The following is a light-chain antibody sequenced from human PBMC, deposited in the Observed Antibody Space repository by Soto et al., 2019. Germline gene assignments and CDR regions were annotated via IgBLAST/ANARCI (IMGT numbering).Light chain of an antibody. CDR3: QQYKSYWM. J-gene: IGKJ1*01. V-gene: IGKV1-5*03. Sequence: DIQMTQSPATLSVSVGDSVTITCRASQSITNWLAWYQVKPGKAPKLLIHEASNLHSGVSSRFTGRGYGTDFTLTITSLQPEDFAIYYCQQYKSYWMFGQGTRVDLK. CDR1: QSITNW. CDR2: EAS.